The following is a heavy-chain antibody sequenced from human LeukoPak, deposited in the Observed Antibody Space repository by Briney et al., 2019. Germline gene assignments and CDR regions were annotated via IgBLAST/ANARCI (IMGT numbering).Heavy chain of an antibody. Sequence: PGGSLRLSCAASGFTFSNYSMHWVRRAPGKGLEWLAFIRYDGSDKYYADSVKGRFTISRDNAKNSLYLQMNSLRAEDTAVYYCARGKDDFWSGYYGTTYYYYYMDVWGKGTTVTVSS. CDR2: IRYDGSDK. CDR1: GFTFSNYS. V-gene: IGHV3-30*02. CDR3: ARGKDDFWSGYYGTTYYYYYMDV. D-gene: IGHD3-3*01. J-gene: IGHJ6*03.